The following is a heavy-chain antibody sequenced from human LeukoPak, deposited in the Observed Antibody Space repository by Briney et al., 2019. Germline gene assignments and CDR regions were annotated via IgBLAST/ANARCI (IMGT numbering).Heavy chain of an antibody. CDR1: GFTFSDYY. CDR2: ISSSSSYT. D-gene: IGHD3-10*01. Sequence: GGSLRLSCAASGFTFSDYYMSWIRQAPGKGLEWVSYISSSSSYTNYADSVKGRFTISRDNAKNSLYLQMNSLRAEDTAVYYCARGSRVWFGELLFDYWGQGTLVTVSS. CDR3: ARGSRVWFGELLFDY. J-gene: IGHJ4*02. V-gene: IGHV3-11*06.